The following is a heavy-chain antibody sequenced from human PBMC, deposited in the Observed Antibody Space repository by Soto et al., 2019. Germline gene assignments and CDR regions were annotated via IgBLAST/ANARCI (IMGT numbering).Heavy chain of an antibody. CDR3: AREAGYCSRTSCYRRAFDT. V-gene: IGHV3-74*03. Sequence: GGSLRLSCAASGFTFSGHWMHWVRQVPGKGLEWVSRINTDGGSSAYADSVKGRFTISRDNAKNTLYLQMNGLRAEDTAVYYCAREAGYCSRTSCYRRAFDTWGQGTTVTVSS. D-gene: IGHD2-2*01. J-gene: IGHJ3*02. CDR2: INTDGGSS. CDR1: GFTFSGHW.